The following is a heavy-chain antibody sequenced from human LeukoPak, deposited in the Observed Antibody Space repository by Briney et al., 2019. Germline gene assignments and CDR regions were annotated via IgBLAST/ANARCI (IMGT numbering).Heavy chain of an antibody. J-gene: IGHJ3*01. V-gene: IGHV3-30-3*01. D-gene: IGHD4-23*01. CDR1: GFIFSNYA. CDR3: ARTKYGGNDDAFDV. Sequence: GGSLRLSCAASGFIFSNYAMHWVRQAPGKGLEWVAVITYDGGSTYYADSVKGRFSISRDNSKNTLYMQMNSLRPEDTAVHYCARTKYGGNDDAFDVWGQGTLVTVSS. CDR2: ITYDGGST.